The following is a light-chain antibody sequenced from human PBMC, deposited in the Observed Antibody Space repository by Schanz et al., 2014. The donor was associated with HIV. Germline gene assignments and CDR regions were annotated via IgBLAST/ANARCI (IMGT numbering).Light chain of an antibody. J-gene: IGLJ2*01. Sequence: QSVLTQPPSVSAAPGQRVTISCSGSAFNIGHYSVSWYQQFPGTAPKLLIYVNHQRPSDIPDRFSGSKTGTSATLAIIGLQTVDEADYYCGTWDSTLSAVVFGGGTKLTVL. V-gene: IGLV1-51*01. CDR2: VNH. CDR3: GTWDSTLSAVV. CDR1: AFNIGHYS.